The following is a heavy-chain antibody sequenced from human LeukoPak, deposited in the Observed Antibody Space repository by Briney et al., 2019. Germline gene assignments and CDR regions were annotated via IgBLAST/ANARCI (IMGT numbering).Heavy chain of an antibody. CDR3: AISNTVRRPFFDP. J-gene: IGHJ5*02. Sequence: PSETLSLTCIGSSDSFNTYYCSWIRQPPGKGLGWVGYIYYGGSTKYNPSLKSRVTISVDTSKNQFSLKLTSVTAADTAVYYCAISNTVRRPFFDPWGPGTLVTVSS. CDR2: IYYGGST. CDR1: SDSFNTYY. V-gene: IGHV4-59*13. D-gene: IGHD4-11*01.